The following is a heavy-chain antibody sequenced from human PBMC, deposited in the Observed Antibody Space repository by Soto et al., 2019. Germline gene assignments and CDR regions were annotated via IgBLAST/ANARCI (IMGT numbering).Heavy chain of an antibody. CDR2: IYWDDDK. CDR3: VTVYGSGSPDYYYYYMDV. D-gene: IGHD3-10*01. CDR1: GFSLSTSGVG. J-gene: IGHJ6*03. V-gene: IGHV2-5*02. Sequence: SGPTLVNPTQTLTLTCTFSGFSLSTSGVGVGWIRQPPGKALEWLALIYWDDDKRYSPFLKSRLTITKDTSKNQVVLTMTNMDPVDTATYYCVTVYGSGSPDYYYYYMDVWGKGTTVTVSS.